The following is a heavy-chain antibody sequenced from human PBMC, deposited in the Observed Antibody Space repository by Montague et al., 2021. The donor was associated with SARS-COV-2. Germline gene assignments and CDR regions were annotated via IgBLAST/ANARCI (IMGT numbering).Heavy chain of an antibody. D-gene: IGHD5-18*01. Sequence: SETLSLTCTVSGGSISSYYWSWIRQPPGKGLEWIGYIYYSGSTNYNPSLKSRVTISVDTSKNQFSLKLSSVTAVDTATYYCARMPVDTAMVGILGPYYGMDVWGQGTTVTVS. J-gene: IGHJ6*02. V-gene: IGHV4-59*01. CDR3: ARMPVDTAMVGILGPYYGMDV. CDR1: GGSISSYY. CDR2: IYYSGST.